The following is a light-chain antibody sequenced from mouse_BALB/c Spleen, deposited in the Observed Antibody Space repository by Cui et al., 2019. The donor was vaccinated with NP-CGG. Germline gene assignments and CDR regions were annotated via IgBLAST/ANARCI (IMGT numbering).Light chain of an antibody. Sequence: QAVVTQKSALTTSPGETVTLTCRSSTGAVTTTNYANWVQKKPDHLFTGLIGGTNNRVPGVPARFSGSLIGDKAALTITGAQTEDEAIYFCALWYSNHWVFGGGTKLTVL. J-gene: IGLJ1*01. CDR3: ALWYSNHWV. CDR1: TGAVTTTNY. CDR2: GTN. V-gene: IGLV1*01.